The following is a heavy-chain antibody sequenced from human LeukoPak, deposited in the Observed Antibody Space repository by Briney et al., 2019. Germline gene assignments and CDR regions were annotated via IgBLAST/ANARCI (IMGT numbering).Heavy chain of an antibody. D-gene: IGHD6-19*01. CDR2: IYYSGST. CDR3: ARLVAGWFDP. CDR1: GGPISSYY. Sequence: PSETLSLTCTVSGGPISSYYWSWIRQPPGKGLEWIGYIYYSGSTNYNPSLKGRVTISVDTSKNQFSLKLSSVTAADTAVYYCARLVAGWFDPWGQGTLVTVSS. V-gene: IGHV4-59*08. J-gene: IGHJ5*02.